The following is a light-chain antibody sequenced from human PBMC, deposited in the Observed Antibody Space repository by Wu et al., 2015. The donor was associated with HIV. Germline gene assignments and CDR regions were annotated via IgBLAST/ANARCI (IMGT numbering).Light chain of an antibody. CDR2: GAS. V-gene: IGKV3-11*01. CDR1: QSLAD. Sequence: SQSLADLAWYQQKPGQAPRLLIYGASTRATGIPARFSGSGSGTEFTLSISSLEPEDFAVYYCQQRANWPLTFGG. CDR3: QQRANWPLT. J-gene: IGKJ4*01.